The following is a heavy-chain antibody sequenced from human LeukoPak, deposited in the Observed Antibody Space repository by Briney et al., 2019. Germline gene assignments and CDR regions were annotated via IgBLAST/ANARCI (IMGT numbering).Heavy chain of an antibody. V-gene: IGHV4-39*01. CDR2: IYYSGST. Sequence: PSETLSLTCTVSGGSISSSSYYWGWLRHPPGQGLEWIGSIYYSGSTYYNPSLKSRVNISVDTSKNQFSLKLSSVTAADTAVYYCASRYYDSSGYYFDYWGQGTLVTVSS. CDR3: ASRYYDSSGYYFDY. D-gene: IGHD3-22*01. J-gene: IGHJ4*02. CDR1: GGSISSSSYY.